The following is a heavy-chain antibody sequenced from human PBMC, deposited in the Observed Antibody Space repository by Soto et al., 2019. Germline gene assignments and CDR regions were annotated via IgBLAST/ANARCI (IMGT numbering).Heavy chain of an antibody. D-gene: IGHD3-3*01. Sequence: SETLSLTCTVSGGSISSYYWSWIRQPPGKGLEWIGYIHYSGSTNYNPSLKSRVTISVDTSKNQFSLKLSSVTAADTAVYYCARTGATYYDFWSGYYTGWFDPWGQGTLVTVSS. J-gene: IGHJ5*02. V-gene: IGHV4-59*01. CDR3: ARTGATYYDFWSGYYTGWFDP. CDR1: GGSISSYY. CDR2: IHYSGST.